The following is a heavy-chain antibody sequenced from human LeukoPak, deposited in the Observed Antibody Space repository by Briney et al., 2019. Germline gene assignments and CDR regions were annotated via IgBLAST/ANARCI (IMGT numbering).Heavy chain of an antibody. CDR2: IYNDDRT. Sequence: GGSLRLSCAASGFTVSHNYMSWVRQAPGKGLEWVSNIYNDDRTYYRDSVKGRFTISRDDSENTLYLQMNNLRAEDTAVYYCARTESYNSAAYNPTWGQGTLVTVSS. CDR1: GFTVSHNY. D-gene: IGHD2/OR15-2a*01. V-gene: IGHV3-66*01. J-gene: IGHJ5*02. CDR3: ARTESYNSAAYNPT.